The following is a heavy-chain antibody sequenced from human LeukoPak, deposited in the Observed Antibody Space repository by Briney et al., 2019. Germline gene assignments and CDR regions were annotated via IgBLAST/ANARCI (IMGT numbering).Heavy chain of an antibody. J-gene: IGHJ4*02. CDR2: IYSGGST. D-gene: IGHD2-15*01. CDR1: GFTVSSDY. CDR3: ARDERYSLDY. Sequence: GGSLRLSCAASGFTVSSDYMSWVRQAPGKGLEWVSVIYSGGSTYYADSVKGRFTISRDNSKNTLYLQMNSLRAEDTAVYYCARDERYSLDYWGQGTLVTVSS. V-gene: IGHV3-53*01.